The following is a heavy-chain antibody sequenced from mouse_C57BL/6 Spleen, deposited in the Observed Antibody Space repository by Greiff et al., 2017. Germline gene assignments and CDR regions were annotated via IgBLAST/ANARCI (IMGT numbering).Heavy chain of an antibody. CDR2: IRLKSDNYAT. CDR1: GFTFSNYW. V-gene: IGHV6-3*01. CDR3: TVGGYFDY. Sequence: EVKVEESGGGLVQPGGSMKLSCVASGFTFSNYWMNWVRQSPEKGLEWVAQIRLKSDNYATHYAESVKGRFTISRDDSKSSVYLQMNNLRAEDTGIYYCTVGGYFDYWGQGTTLTVSS. J-gene: IGHJ2*01.